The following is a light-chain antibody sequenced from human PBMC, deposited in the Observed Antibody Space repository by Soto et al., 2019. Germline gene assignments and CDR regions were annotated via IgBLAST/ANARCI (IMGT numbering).Light chain of an antibody. CDR3: QQYNSYSPLT. Sequence: DIQMTQSPSTLSASVGDSVTITCRASQSISSWLAWYQQKPGKAPKLLIFKASSLESGVPSRFSGSGSGTEFTLTINSLQPDDFATYYCQQYNSYSPLTFGGGTKVEIK. V-gene: IGKV1-5*03. J-gene: IGKJ4*01. CDR2: KAS. CDR1: QSISSW.